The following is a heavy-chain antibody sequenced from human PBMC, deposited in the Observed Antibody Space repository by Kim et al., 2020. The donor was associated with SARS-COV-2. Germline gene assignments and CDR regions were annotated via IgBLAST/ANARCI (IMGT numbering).Heavy chain of an antibody. J-gene: IGHJ4*02. CDR1: GFTFSSYA. Sequence: GGSLRHSCAASGFTFSSYAMHWVRQAPGKGLEWVAVISYDGSNKYYADSVKGRFTISRDNSKNTLYLQMNSLRAEDTAVYYCARASLAYYYDSSGYYTFDYWGQGTLVTVSS. CDR3: ARASLAYYYDSSGYYTFDY. D-gene: IGHD3-22*01. V-gene: IGHV3-30-3*01. CDR2: ISYDGSNK.